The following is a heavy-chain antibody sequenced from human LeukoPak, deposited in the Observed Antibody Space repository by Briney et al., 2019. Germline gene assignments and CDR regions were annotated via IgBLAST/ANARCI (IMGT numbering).Heavy chain of an antibody. V-gene: IGHV3-21*04. CDR1: GFTFSSYS. D-gene: IGHD2-2*01. Sequence: GGSLRLSCAASGFTFSSYSMNWVRQAPGKGLEWVSSISSSSSYIYYADSVKGRFTISRDNSKNTLYLQMNSLRAEDTAVYYCARATARYELDYWGQGTLVTVSS. CDR3: ARATARYELDY. J-gene: IGHJ4*02. CDR2: ISSSSSYI.